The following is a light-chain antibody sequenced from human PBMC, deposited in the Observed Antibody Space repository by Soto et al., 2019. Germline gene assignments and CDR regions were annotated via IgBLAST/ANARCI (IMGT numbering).Light chain of an antibody. CDR3: QQHSSWPLT. CDR1: QTVSNF. V-gene: IGKV3-11*01. J-gene: IGKJ5*01. Sequence: EFVLTQSPGTLSLPPGERATLSCRASQTVSNFLAWYQQKPGQAPRLLIFGTSNRATGTPARFSGSGSGTDFTLTISSLEPEDFAVYYCQQHSSWPLTFGQGTRLEIK. CDR2: GTS.